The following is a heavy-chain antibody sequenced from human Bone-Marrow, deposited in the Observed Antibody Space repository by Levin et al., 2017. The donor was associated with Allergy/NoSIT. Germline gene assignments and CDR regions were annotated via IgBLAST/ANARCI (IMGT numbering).Heavy chain of an antibody. V-gene: IGHV1-58*01. D-gene: IGHD4-11*01. CDR1: GFTFTSSA. CDR2: IVVGSGNT. Sequence: KISCKASGFTFTSSAVQWVRQARGQRLEWIGWIVVGSGNTNYAQKFQERVTITRDMSTSTAYMELSSLRSEDTAVYYCAADYSNYGEYYFDYWGQGTLVTVSS. CDR3: AADYSNYGEYYFDY. J-gene: IGHJ4*02.